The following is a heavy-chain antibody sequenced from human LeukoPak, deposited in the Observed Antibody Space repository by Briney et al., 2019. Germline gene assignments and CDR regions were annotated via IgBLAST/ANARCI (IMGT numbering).Heavy chain of an antibody. J-gene: IGHJ4*02. Sequence: GGSLRLSCPVSGITFSGYWVHWIRQAPGKGLVWVSRINSDWTTTTYADFVKGRFTVSRDDAKNTVYLQMNSLRVEDTAVYYCARDSPNSGSSTDFDYWGQGTLVTVSS. CDR2: INSDWTTT. CDR3: ARDSPNSGSSTDFDY. V-gene: IGHV3-74*01. CDR1: GITFSGYW. D-gene: IGHD1-26*01.